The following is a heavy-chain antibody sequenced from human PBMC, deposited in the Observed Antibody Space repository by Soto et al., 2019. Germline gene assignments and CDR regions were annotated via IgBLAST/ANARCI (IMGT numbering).Heavy chain of an antibody. D-gene: IGHD2-2*01. J-gene: IGHJ4*02. CDR2: ISRSGDRT. CDR3: ASARCSSSQCYYFDY. CDR1: GFTFSSYN. Sequence: EVQLVESGEGLVQPGGSLRLSCAASGFTFSSYNIHWIRQAPGKGLEFVSAISRSGDRTYYADSVKGRFTITRDNSKNTVWLQMGSLRAEDMAVYYCASARCSSSQCYYFDYWGRGALVSVSS. V-gene: IGHV3-64*02.